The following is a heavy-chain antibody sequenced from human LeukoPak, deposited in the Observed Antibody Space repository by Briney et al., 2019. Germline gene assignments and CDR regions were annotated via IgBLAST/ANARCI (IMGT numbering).Heavy chain of an antibody. CDR3: ARGSYDNSGVFDY. D-gene: IGHD3-22*01. CDR2: IWYDGSKK. Sequence: PGRSLRLSCGASGFTFSTYGMHWVRQAPGKGLEWVAVIWYDGSKKYYADSVKGRFTIPRDNSKNTLYLQMNNLRAEDTAVYYCARGSYDNSGVFDYWGQGTPVTVSS. CDR1: GFTFSTYG. V-gene: IGHV3-33*01. J-gene: IGHJ4*02.